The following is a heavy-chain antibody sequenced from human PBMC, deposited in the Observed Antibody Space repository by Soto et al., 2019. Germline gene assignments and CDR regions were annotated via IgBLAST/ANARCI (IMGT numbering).Heavy chain of an antibody. V-gene: IGHV4-59*01. CDR1: GGSISHYN. CDR2: IFYNGST. CDR3: ARSFYP. J-gene: IGHJ5*02. Sequence: QLQLQESGPGLVKPSETLSLTCTVSGGSISHYNWNWIRQAPGKGMEWIGYIFYNGSTHYNPSPTSRVTISVDMSKNRLSLTLTSVTAAETAVYYCARSFYPWGQGTLVTVSS.